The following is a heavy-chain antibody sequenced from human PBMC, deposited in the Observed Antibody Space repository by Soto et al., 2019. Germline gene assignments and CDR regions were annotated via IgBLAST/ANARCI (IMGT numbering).Heavy chain of an antibody. CDR1: GFTFSSYW. CDR2: IKQDGSEK. J-gene: IGHJ6*02. V-gene: IGHV3-7*03. D-gene: IGHD2-21*01. Sequence: EVQLVESGGGLVQPGGSLRLSCAASGFTFSSYWMSWVRQAPGKGLEWVANIKQDGSEKYYVDSVKGRFTISRDNAKNSLYLQMNSLRAEDTAVYYCASLLWLRYYYGMDVWGQGTTVTVSS. CDR3: ASLLWLRYYYGMDV.